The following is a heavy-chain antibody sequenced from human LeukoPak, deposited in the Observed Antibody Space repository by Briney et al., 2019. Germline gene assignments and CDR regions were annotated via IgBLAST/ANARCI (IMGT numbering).Heavy chain of an antibody. CDR1: AGSISSSSFY. CDR2: IDYSGTT. D-gene: IGHD2-2*02. Sequence: SETLSLTRTVSAGSISSSSFYWGWIRQPPGKGLEWIGNIDYSGTTYYNPSLKSRVTISVDTSKNQFSLKLSSVTAADTAVYYCASQYCSTNRCYIYNYYMDVWGKGTTVTVSS. J-gene: IGHJ6*03. CDR3: ASQYCSTNRCYIYNYYMDV. V-gene: IGHV4-39*01.